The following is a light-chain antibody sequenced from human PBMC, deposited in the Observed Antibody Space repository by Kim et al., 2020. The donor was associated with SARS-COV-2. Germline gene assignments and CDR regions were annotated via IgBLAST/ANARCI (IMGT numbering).Light chain of an antibody. J-gene: IGLJ3*02. CDR1: NIGSKS. CDR3: QVWDSSSDHRV. CDR2: YDS. V-gene: IGLV3-21*04. Sequence: PGKAARITCGGNNIGSKSVHWYQQKPGQAPVLVIYYDSDRPSGIPERFSGSNSGNTATLTISMVEAGDEADYYCQVWDSSSDHRVFGGGTKLTVL.